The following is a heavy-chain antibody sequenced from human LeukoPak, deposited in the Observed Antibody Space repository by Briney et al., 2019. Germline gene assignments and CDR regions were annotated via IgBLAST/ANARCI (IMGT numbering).Heavy chain of an antibody. CDR3: ARSLWFGESGYFDY. D-gene: IGHD3-10*01. J-gene: IGHJ4*02. CDR1: GFTFRSYS. CDR2: IGSSSSYI. V-gene: IGHV3-21*01. Sequence: GGSLRLSCAASGFTFRSYSMNWVRQAPGKGLEWVSSIGSSSSYIYYADSVKGRFTISRDNAKNSLYLQMNSLRAEDTAVYYCARSLWFGESGYFDYWGQGTLVTVSS.